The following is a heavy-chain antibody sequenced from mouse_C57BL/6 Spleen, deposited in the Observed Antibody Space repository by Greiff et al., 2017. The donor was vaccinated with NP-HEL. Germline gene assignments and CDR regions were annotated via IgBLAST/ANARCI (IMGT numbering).Heavy chain of an antibody. Sequence: VQLQQSGAELVRPGTSVKVSCKASGYAFTNYLIEWVKQRPGQGLEWIGVINPGSGGTNYNEEFKGKATLTADKSSSTAYMQLSSLTSEDSAVYFCAREASDWYFDVWGTGTTVTVSA. CDR2: INPGSGGT. CDR1: GYAFTNYL. CDR3: AREASDWYFDV. V-gene: IGHV1-54*01. J-gene: IGHJ1*03.